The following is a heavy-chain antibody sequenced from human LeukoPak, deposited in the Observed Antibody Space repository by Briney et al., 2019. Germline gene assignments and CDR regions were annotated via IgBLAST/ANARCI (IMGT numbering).Heavy chain of an antibody. D-gene: IGHD3-10*01. CDR2: ISAYNGNT. V-gene: IGHV1-18*01. CDR3: ARRQFITSDFDY. Sequence: GASVKVSCKASGYTFTSYAMNWVRQAPGQGLEWMGWISAYNGNTNYAQNLQGRVTMTTDTSTSTAYMELRSLRSDDTAVYYCARRQFITSDFDYWGQGTLVTVSS. J-gene: IGHJ4*02. CDR1: GYTFTSYA.